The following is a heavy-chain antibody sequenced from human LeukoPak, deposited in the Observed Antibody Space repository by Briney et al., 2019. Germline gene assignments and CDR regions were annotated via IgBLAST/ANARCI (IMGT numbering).Heavy chain of an antibody. CDR1: GGSISSSSYY. CDR2: IYYSGST. CDR3: ARAWDWWFDP. Sequence: SETLSLTCTVSGGSISSSSYYWGWIRQPPGKGLEWIGSIYYSGSTYYNPSLKSRVTISVDTSKNQFSLKLSSVTAADAAVYYCARAWDWWFDPWGQGTLVTVSS. J-gene: IGHJ5*02. D-gene: IGHD3/OR15-3a*01. V-gene: IGHV4-39*07.